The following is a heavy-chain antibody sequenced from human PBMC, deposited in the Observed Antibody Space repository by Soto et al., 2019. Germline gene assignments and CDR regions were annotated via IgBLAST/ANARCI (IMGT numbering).Heavy chain of an antibody. CDR3: AGASSEGATGAFDI. D-gene: IGHD1-26*01. J-gene: IGHJ3*02. V-gene: IGHV3-23*01. CDR2: ISGSGGST. CDR1: GFTFSSYA. Sequence: GGSLRLSCAASGFTFSSYAMSWVRQAPGKGLEWVSAISGSGGSTYYADSVKGRFTISRDNSKNTLYLQMNILRAEVTSVYYCAGASSEGATGAFDIWGQGTMVTVSS.